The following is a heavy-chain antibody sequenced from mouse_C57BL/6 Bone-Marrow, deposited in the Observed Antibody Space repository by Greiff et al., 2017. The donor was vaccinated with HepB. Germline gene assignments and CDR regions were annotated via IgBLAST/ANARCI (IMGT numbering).Heavy chain of an antibody. V-gene: IGHV1-82*01. CDR3: ARSVYYDYDKVMDY. CDR1: GYAFSSSW. D-gene: IGHD2-4*01. CDR2: IYPGDGDT. J-gene: IGHJ4*01. Sequence: VKLQESGPELVKPGASVKISCKASGYAFSSSWMNWVKQRPGKGLEWIGRIYPGDGDTNYNGKFKGKATLTADKSSSTAYMQLSSLTSEDSAVYFCARSVYYDYDKVMDYWGQGTSVTVSS.